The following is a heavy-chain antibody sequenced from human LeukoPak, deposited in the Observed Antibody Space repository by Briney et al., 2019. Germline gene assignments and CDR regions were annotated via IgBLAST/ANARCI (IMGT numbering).Heavy chain of an antibody. CDR1: GYTFSGYY. CDR2: INPSNGGT. J-gene: IGHJ4*02. Sequence: GASVKVSCRASGYTFSGYYIHWVRQAPGRGLEWMSWINPSNGGTNYAQKFQGRVTMTRDTSISTAYMELTRLISDDTAVYYCARVGSSGWYVHPTLDYWGQGTLVTVSS. D-gene: IGHD6-19*01. CDR3: ARVGSSGWYVHPTLDY. V-gene: IGHV1-2*02.